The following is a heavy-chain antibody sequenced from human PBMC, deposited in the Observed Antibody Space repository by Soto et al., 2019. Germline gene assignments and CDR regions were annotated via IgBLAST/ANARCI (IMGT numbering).Heavy chain of an antibody. CDR2: ISGSGGST. CDR1: GFTFSSYA. V-gene: IGHV3-23*01. D-gene: IGHD6-13*01. Sequence: GGSLRLSCAASGFTFSSYAMSWVLQAPWKGLEWVSAISGSGGSTYYADSVKGRFTISRDNSKNTLYLQMNSLRAEDTAVYYCAKPQQLGRDYYYYYGMDVWGQGTTVTVSS. CDR3: AKPQQLGRDYYYYYGMDV. J-gene: IGHJ6*02.